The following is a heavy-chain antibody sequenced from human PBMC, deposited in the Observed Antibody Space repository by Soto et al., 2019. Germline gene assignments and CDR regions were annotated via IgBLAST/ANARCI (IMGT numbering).Heavy chain of an antibody. Sequence: SETLSVTCTVSGGSISSSSYYWGWIRQPPGKGLEWIGRICYSGSTYYNPSLKSRVTISVDTAKNQVSLKLSSVTAADPAVYYCARLYGDYVSGYYYYYYRAVWGKGTTVTVSS. J-gene: IGHJ6*03. CDR1: GGSISSSSYY. CDR2: ICYSGST. V-gene: IGHV4-39*01. D-gene: IGHD4-17*01. CDR3: ARLYGDYVSGYYYYYYRAV.